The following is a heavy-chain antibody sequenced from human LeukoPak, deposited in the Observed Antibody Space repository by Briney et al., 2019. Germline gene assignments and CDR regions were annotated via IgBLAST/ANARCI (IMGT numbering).Heavy chain of an antibody. CDR3: ARGLNSGWYDWFGP. CDR2: IYSGGFT. Sequence: GGSLRLSCVASGFTVSSNYMSWVRQAPGKGLEWVSAIYSGGFTYYADSVKGRFTISRDNSKNTVYLQMNSLRVEDAALYYCARGLNSGWYDWFGPWGQGTLVTVSS. V-gene: IGHV3-66*01. D-gene: IGHD6-19*01. J-gene: IGHJ5*02. CDR1: GFTVSSNY.